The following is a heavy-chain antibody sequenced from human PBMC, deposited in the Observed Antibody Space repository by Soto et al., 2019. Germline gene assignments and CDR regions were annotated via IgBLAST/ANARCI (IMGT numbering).Heavy chain of an antibody. Sequence: GGSLRLSCAASGFTFSSYSMSWVRQAPGKGLEWVSAISGSGGSTYYADSVKGRFTISRDNSKNTLYLQMNSLRAEDTAVYYCAKDLQQWLSDYYGMDVWGQGTTVTVSS. CDR3: AKDLQQWLSDYYGMDV. D-gene: IGHD6-19*01. V-gene: IGHV3-23*01. CDR1: GFTFSSYS. J-gene: IGHJ6*02. CDR2: ISGSGGST.